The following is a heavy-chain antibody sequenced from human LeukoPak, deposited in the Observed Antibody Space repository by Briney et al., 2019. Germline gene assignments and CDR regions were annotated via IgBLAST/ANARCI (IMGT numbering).Heavy chain of an antibody. D-gene: IGHD6-13*01. J-gene: IGHJ6*02. Sequence: GASVKVSCKASGGTFSSYAISWVRQAPGQGLEWMGRIIPILGIANYAQKFQGRVTITADKSTSTAYMELSSLRSEDTAVYYCAGALSSSWYSGYYYYGMDVWGQGTTVTVSS. CDR2: IIPILGIA. V-gene: IGHV1-69*04. CDR1: GGTFSSYA. CDR3: AGALSSSWYSGYYYYGMDV.